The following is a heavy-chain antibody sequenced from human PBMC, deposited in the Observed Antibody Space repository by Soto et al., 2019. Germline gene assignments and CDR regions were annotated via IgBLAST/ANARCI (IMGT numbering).Heavy chain of an antibody. V-gene: IGHV1-3*01. Sequence: ASVKVSCKASGYTFTGYAMHWVRQAPGQRLEWMGWINAGNGNTKYSQKFQGRVTITRDTSASTAYMELSSLRSEDTAVYYCARDWNSGYDLTFYFDYWGQGTLVTVSS. D-gene: IGHD5-12*01. CDR1: GYTFTGYA. CDR3: ARDWNSGYDLTFYFDY. J-gene: IGHJ4*02. CDR2: INAGNGNT.